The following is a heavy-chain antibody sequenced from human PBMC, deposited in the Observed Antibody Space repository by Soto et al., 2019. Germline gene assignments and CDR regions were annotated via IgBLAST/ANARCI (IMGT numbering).Heavy chain of an antibody. V-gene: IGHV2-5*01. Sequence: LTVPCTFEGFSLSTSGVAVRWIRQHPGKALEGLALSCWHDDNRYSPCLKSRLPITKDTSKNQVVLTKTNMDPVDTATYYCAHSPDPSGGFLEWLPFLGPAFGPWGQGTLVTVSS. D-gene: IGHD3-3*01. CDR1: GFSLSTSGVA. CDR3: AHSPDPSGGFLEWLPFLGPAFGP. CDR2: SCWHDDN. J-gene: IGHJ5*02.